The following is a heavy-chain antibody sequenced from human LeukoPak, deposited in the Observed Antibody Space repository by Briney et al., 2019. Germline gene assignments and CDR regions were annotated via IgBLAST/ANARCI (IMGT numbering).Heavy chain of an antibody. CDR1: GFTFSNYG. Sequence: GGSLRLSCAAPGFTFSNYGMHWVRQAPGRGLEWVTIIWYDGRNQYYADSVKGRFTISRDNSKNTLYLQMNSLKTEDTAVYYCTRHVTNGVREWDYWGQGTLVTVSS. D-gene: IGHD2-8*01. V-gene: IGHV3-33*01. CDR2: IWYDGRNQ. J-gene: IGHJ4*02. CDR3: TRHVTNGVREWDY.